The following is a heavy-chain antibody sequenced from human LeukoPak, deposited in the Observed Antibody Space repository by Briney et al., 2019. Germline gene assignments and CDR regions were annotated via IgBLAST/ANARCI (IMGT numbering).Heavy chain of an antibody. J-gene: IGHJ6*03. D-gene: IGHD4/OR15-4a*01. CDR3: AKKRGHQLPNYHMDV. V-gene: IGHV3-23*01. CDR2: IVDTGDGT. CDR1: GFTFSSYA. Sequence: GGSLRLSCAASGFTFSSYAMSWVRQAPGKGLEWVSTIVDTGDGTFYADSVRGRFTISRDSSKNALYLQMNSLRADDTAVYYCAKKRGHQLPNYHMDVWGKGTTVNVSS.